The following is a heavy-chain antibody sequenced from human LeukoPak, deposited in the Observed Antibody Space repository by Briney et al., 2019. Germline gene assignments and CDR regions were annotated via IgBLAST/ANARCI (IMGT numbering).Heavy chain of an antibody. CDR2: ISGSGDST. CDR1: GFSFRNYA. D-gene: IGHD3-10*01. J-gene: IGHJ4*02. Sequence: GGSLRLSCAASGFSFRNYAMSWVRQAPGKGLEWVSSISGSGDSTYYAGSVKGRFTISRDNSKNTLYLQMNSLRVEDTAVYYCARDYGSGSYRSLWDWGQGTLVTVSS. V-gene: IGHV3-23*01. CDR3: ARDYGSGSYRSLWD.